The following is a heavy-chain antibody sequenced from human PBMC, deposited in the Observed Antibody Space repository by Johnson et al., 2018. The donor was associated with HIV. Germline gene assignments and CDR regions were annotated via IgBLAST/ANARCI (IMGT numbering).Heavy chain of an antibody. V-gene: IGHV3-30*02. CDR3: AKSPAKDHGGNSGAFAI. J-gene: IGHJ3*02. Sequence: QVHLVESGGGVVQPGRSQRLSCGVSGFTFRNFDMHWVRQAPGKGLEWVAFIRYDGNNKYYADSVKGRFTVSRDNSKNTLYLQMNSLRAEDTAMYYCAKSPAKDHGGNSGAFAIWGQGTMVTVSS. CDR2: IRYDGNNK. CDR1: GFTFRNFD. D-gene: IGHD4-23*01.